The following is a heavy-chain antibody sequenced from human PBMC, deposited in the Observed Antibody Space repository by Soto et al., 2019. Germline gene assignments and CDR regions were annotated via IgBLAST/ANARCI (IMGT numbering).Heavy chain of an antibody. J-gene: IGHJ3*02. CDR2: IIPIFGTA. CDR1: GGKFSSYA. Sequence: QVQLVQSGAEVKKPGSSLKVSCKASGGKFSSYAISWVRQAPGQGLEWMGGIIPIFGTANYAQKFQGRVTITADESTSTAYMELSSLRSEDTAVYYCARESHQMATITAFDIWGQGTMVTVSS. CDR3: ARESHQMATITAFDI. V-gene: IGHV1-69*01. D-gene: IGHD5-12*01.